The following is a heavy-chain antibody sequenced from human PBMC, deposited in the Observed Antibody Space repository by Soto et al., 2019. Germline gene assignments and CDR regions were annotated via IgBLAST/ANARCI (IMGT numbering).Heavy chain of an antibody. CDR2: IWYDGSNK. D-gene: IGHD2-15*01. CDR3: ASQYLGYCSGGSCFDFDY. CDR1: GFTFSSYG. Sequence: ESGGGVVQPGRSLRLSCAASGFTFSSYGMHWVRQAPGKGLEWVAVIWYDGSNKYYADSVKGRFTISRDNSKNTLYLQMNSLRAEDTAVYYCASQYLGYCSGGSCFDFDYWGQGTLVTVSS. V-gene: IGHV3-33*01. J-gene: IGHJ4*02.